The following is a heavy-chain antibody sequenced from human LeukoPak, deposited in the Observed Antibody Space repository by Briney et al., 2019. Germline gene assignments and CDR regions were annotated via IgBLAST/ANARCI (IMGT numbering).Heavy chain of an antibody. V-gene: IGHV3-30-3*01. D-gene: IGHD3-22*01. CDR1: GFTFSSYA. J-gene: IGHJ1*01. Sequence: GGSLRLSCAASGFTFSSYAMHWVHQAPGKGLEWVAVTSYDGNNQYYADSVKGRFTISRDNSKNTLYLQMNSLRAEDTAVYYCARDSRAVVITYFQHWGQGTLVTVSS. CDR2: TSYDGNNQ. CDR3: ARDSRAVVITYFQH.